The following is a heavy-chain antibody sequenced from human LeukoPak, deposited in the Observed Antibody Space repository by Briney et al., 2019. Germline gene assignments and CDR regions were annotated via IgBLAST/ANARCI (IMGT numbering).Heavy chain of an antibody. CDR2: ISSSSSYI. D-gene: IGHD5-24*01. V-gene: IGHV3-21*01. CDR3: ARDEDGYNYY. Sequence: GGSLRLSCAASGFTFSSYSMNWVRQAPGKGLEWVSSISSSSSYIHYADSVKGRFTISRDNAKNSLYLQMNSLRAEDTAVYYCARDEDGYNYYWGQGTLVTVSS. CDR1: GFTFSSYS. J-gene: IGHJ4*02.